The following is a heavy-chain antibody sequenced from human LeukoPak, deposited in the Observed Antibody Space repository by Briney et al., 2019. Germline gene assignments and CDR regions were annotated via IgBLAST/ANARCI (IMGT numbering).Heavy chain of an antibody. J-gene: IGHJ5*02. CDR1: GGSISSSSYY. Sequence: KPSETLSLTCTVSGGSISSSSYYWGWIRQPPGKGLEWIGSIYYSGSTYYNPSLKSRVTISVDTSKNQFSLKLSSVTAADTAVYYCARDHGISYYYGSGSPNWFDPWGQGTMVTVSS. CDR2: IYYSGST. CDR3: ARDHGISYYYGSGSPNWFDP. D-gene: IGHD3-10*01. V-gene: IGHV4-39*07.